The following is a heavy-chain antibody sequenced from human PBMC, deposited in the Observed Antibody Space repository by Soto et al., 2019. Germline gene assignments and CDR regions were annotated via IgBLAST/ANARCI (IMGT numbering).Heavy chain of an antibody. V-gene: IGHV1-69*18. CDR3: ARVVMTTVPASFYYGLDV. CDR2: IIPLIGTA. D-gene: IGHD4-4*01. CDR1: GGTFSTYG. J-gene: IGHJ6*02. Sequence: QVQLVQSGAEVRKPGSSVTVSCKASGGTFSTYGITWVRQAPGQGLEWMGNIIPLIGTANYAQRFRGRVTMTADASTTTAYMELTSLRSADTAVYYCARVVMTTVPASFYYGLDVWGQGTTVTVSS.